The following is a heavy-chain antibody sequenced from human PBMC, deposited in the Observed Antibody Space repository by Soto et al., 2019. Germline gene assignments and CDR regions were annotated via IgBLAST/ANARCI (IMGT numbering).Heavy chain of an antibody. CDR3: ARTYSWGSGRGRSMDV. V-gene: IGHV4-61*01. D-gene: IGHD3-10*01. J-gene: IGHJ6*02. CDR2: IYDSGNT. Sequence: QVQLQESGPGLVKPSETLSLTCTVSGGSVSSGSFYWGWIRQPPGKGLEWIGYIYDSGNTNYNPSIKGGVTILVDTPKNQFSLKLSSVTAGDTAMYYCARTYSWGSGRGRSMDVWGQGTTVIVS. CDR1: GGSVSSGSFY.